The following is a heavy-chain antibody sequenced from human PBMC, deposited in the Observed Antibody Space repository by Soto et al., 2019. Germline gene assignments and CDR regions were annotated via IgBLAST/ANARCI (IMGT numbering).Heavy chain of an antibody. CDR1: GFTFSSYG. CDR2: ISYDGKVA. CDR3: AKEGPITNLYFDS. Sequence: QVQLVESGGGVVQPGRSLRLSCAASGFTFSSYGMHWVRQAPGKGLEWVTVISYDGKVAYYADSVKGRFTISRDNSKNTLYLQMNSLRTEDTAMYYCAKEGPITNLYFDSWGQGTLVTVSS. J-gene: IGHJ4*02. D-gene: IGHD1-1*01. V-gene: IGHV3-30*18.